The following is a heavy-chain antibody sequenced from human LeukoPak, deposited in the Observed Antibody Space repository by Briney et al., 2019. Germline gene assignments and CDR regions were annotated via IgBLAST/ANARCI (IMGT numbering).Heavy chain of an antibody. D-gene: IGHD3-10*01. V-gene: IGHV3-66*01. Sequence: GGSLRLSCAASGFTFSSNYMSWVRQAPGKGLEWVSVIYSGGSTYYADSVKGRFTISRDNSKNTLYLQMNSLRAEDTAVYYCAREFTMVRGVMAYWGQGTLVTVSS. CDR1: GFTFSSNY. CDR3: AREFTMVRGVMAY. J-gene: IGHJ4*02. CDR2: IYSGGST.